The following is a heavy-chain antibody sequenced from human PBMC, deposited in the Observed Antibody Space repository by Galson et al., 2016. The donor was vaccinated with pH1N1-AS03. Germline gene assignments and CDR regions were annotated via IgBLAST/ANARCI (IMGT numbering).Heavy chain of an antibody. J-gene: IGHJ6*02. Sequence: LSLTCAVYGGSFSGYYWSWIRQPPGKGLEWIGEINHSGSTHYNPSLKSRVTISVDTSKNQFSLKLSSVTAADTAVFFCARGPPLPTSSYNYWYGLDVWGPGAAVTVSS. CDR1: GGSFSGYY. D-gene: IGHD1-1*01. V-gene: IGHV4-34*01. CDR3: ARGPPLPTSSYNYWYGLDV. CDR2: INHSGST.